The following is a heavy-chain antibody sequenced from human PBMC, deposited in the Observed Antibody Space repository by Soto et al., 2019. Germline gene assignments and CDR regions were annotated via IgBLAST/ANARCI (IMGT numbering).Heavy chain of an antibody. D-gene: IGHD1-1*01. J-gene: IGHJ2*01. CDR1: GFTFSSYW. CDR2: TKYDGSDR. Sequence: EVQLVESGGGLVQPGGSLRLSCAASGFTFSSYWMSWVRQAPGKGLEWVAHTKYDGSDRYYVDSVKGRFTIYRDNPQNHLNLHLTSLRAGATAVYNGAGAPLPEQSSDSWGLGTL. CDR3: AGAPLPEQSSDS. V-gene: IGHV3-7*01.